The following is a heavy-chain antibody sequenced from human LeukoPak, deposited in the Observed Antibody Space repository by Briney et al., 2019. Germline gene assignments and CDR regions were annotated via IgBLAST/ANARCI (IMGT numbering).Heavy chain of an antibody. Sequence: ASVKVSCKASGYTFTSYDIYWVRQATGRGLEWMGWMNPNSGNTGYAQKFQGRVTMIRNTSISTAYMELRSLRSEDTAVYYCARDQHTAMVTGFDPWGQGTLVTVSS. CDR3: ARDQHTAMVTGFDP. CDR2: MNPNSGNT. CDR1: GYTFTSYD. D-gene: IGHD5-18*01. V-gene: IGHV1-8*01. J-gene: IGHJ5*02.